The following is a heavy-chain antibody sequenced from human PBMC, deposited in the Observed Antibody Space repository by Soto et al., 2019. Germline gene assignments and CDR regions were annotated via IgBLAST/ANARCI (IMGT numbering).Heavy chain of an antibody. V-gene: IGHV1-8*01. D-gene: IGHD4-17*01. Sequence: ASVKVSCKASGYTFTSYDINWVRQATGQGLEWMGWMNPNSGNTGYAQKFQGRVTMTRNTSISTAYMELSSLRSEDTAVYYCARGPAYGDYEISGSDYYYYYYMDVWGKGTMVTVSS. CDR2: MNPNSGNT. CDR3: ARGPAYGDYEISGSDYYYYYYMDV. J-gene: IGHJ6*03. CDR1: GYTFTSYD.